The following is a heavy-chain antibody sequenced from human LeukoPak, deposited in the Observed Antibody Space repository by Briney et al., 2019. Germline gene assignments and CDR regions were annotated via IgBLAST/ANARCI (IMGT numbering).Heavy chain of an antibody. D-gene: IGHD6-25*01. Sequence: GGSLRLSCAASGFTLSSYGMHWVRQAPGKGLEWVAMIRYDGRNKYYEESVKGRFTISRDNSKNTLYLQMNSLRAEDTAVYYCAKALYSSGPDAFDTWGQGTMVTVSS. CDR3: AKALYSSGPDAFDT. CDR1: GFTLSSYG. V-gene: IGHV3-30*02. CDR2: IRYDGRNK. J-gene: IGHJ3*02.